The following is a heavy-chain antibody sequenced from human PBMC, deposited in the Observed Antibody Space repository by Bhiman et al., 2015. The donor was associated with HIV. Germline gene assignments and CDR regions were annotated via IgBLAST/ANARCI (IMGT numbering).Heavy chain of an antibody. J-gene: IGHJ4*02. CDR2: ISSSSSTI. D-gene: IGHD3-10*01. CDR3: ASGSGSVNLDH. Sequence: EVQLLESGGDLVQPGGSLRLSCAAAGFSFSRYAMSWVRQAPGKGLEWLSYISSSSSTIYYADSVKGRFTISRDNAKNSLYLQMNSLRAEDTAVYYCASGSGSVNLDHWGQGTLVTVSS. V-gene: IGHV3-48*01. CDR1: GFSFSRYA.